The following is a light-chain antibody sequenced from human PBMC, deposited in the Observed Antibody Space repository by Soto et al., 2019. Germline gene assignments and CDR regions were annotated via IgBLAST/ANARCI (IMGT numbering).Light chain of an antibody. J-gene: IGKJ4*01. CDR3: QQYNDWPQLT. V-gene: IGKV3-15*01. CDR1: QSIRTN. CDR2: DAS. Sequence: EIMMTQSTATVSVSPGERATLSCRASQSIRTNVAWYQQKPGQALRLLIYDASTRATGLSSRFSGSGSGTEFTLTISSLQSEDVAIYYWQQYNDWPQLTFGGGTRLEI.